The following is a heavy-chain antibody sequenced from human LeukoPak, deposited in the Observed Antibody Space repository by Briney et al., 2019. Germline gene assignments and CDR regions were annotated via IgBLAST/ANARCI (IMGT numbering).Heavy chain of an antibody. D-gene: IGHD3-10*01. J-gene: IGHJ4*02. CDR3: ATHPGDYWFGYLQL. V-gene: IGHV3-7*01. CDR1: GFTFSRYW. Sequence: GGSLRLSCAASGFTFSRYWMSWVRQAPGKGLEWVAHINQDGSYRSDEYYVDSVKGRFTVSRDNAKNSLYLQMNNLRAEDTAVYYCATHPGDYWFGYLQLWGQGTLVTVSS. CDR2: INQDGSYRSDE.